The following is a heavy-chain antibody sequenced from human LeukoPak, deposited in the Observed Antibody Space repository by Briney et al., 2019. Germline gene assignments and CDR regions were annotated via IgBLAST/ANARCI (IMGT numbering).Heavy chain of an antibody. V-gene: IGHV1-8*02. CDR3: ASPTSRYRRGFDI. J-gene: IGHJ3*02. D-gene: IGHD6-25*01. CDR1: GFTFTTYY. CDR2: MNPNSGNT. Sequence: GASVKVSCKASGFTFTTYYMHWVRQATGQGLEWMGWMNPNSGNTGYAQKFQGRVTMTRNTSISTAYMELSSLRSEDTAVYYCASPTSRYRRGFDIWGQGTMVTVSS.